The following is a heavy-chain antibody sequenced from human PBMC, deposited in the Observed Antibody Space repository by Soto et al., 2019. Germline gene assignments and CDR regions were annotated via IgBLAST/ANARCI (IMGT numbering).Heavy chain of an antibody. CDR2: ISGSGGST. D-gene: IGHD2-2*01. J-gene: IGHJ4*02. Sequence: GGSLRLSCAASGFTFSSYAMSWVRQAPGKGLEWVSAISGSGGSTYYADSVKGRFTISRDNSKNTLYLQMNSLRAEDTAVYYCAKDAGYCSSTSCPTDQLFLVVYYFDYWGQGTLVTVSS. CDR3: AKDAGYCSSTSCPTDQLFLVVYYFDY. V-gene: IGHV3-23*01. CDR1: GFTFSSYA.